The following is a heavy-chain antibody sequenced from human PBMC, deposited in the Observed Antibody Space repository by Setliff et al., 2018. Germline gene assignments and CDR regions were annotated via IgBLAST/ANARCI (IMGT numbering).Heavy chain of an antibody. J-gene: IGHJ4*02. V-gene: IGHV1-46*01. D-gene: IGHD3-22*01. Sequence: ASVKVSCKASGYTFSDYLIHWVRQAPGLRPEWIGRVDCNSGSVHYAQNFQSRVSVTRDPSTTTAFMELRSLRSDDTAVYYCARVQEYYDSSSYEGRYFDYWGQGTLVTVSS. CDR3: ARVQEYYDSSSYEGRYFDY. CDR2: VDCNSGSV. CDR1: GYTFSDYL.